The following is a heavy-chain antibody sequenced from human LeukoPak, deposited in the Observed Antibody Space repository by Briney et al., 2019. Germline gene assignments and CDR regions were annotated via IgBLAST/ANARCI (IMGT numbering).Heavy chain of an antibody. J-gene: IGHJ4*02. Sequence: GGSLRLSCAATGFTSSNHWMHWVRQAPGKRLGWVSRINSDMSSTNYADSVKGRFTISRDNAKNTLYLQMNSLRAEDTAVYYCARDIAVSGNYFDYWGQGTLVTVSS. CDR2: INSDMSST. V-gene: IGHV3-74*01. CDR3: ARDIAVSGNYFDY. D-gene: IGHD6-19*01. CDR1: GFTSSNHW.